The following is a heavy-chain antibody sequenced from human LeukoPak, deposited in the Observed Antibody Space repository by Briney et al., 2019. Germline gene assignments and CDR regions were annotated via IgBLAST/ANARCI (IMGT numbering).Heavy chain of an antibody. J-gene: IGHJ4*02. V-gene: IGHV4-59*01. D-gene: IGHD1-1*01. CDR3: ARGRTIAGYFDY. CDR2: VYYSGST. CDR1: GDSISTYY. Sequence: SETLSLTCTVSGDSISTYYWSWIRQPPGKGLEWIGYVYYSGSTNYNPSLKSRVTISVDTSKNQFSLNLTSVTAADTAVYYCARGRTIAGYFDYWGQGTLVTVSS.